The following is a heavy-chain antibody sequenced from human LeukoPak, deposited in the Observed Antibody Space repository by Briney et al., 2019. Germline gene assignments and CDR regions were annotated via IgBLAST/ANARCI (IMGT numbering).Heavy chain of an antibody. CDR3: VRDDSSHFDY. CDR1: GFTFRSYW. J-gene: IGHJ4*02. CDR2: INRDGSST. V-gene: IGHV3-74*01. Sequence: GGSLRRSCAASGFTFRSYWMHWVRQAPGKGLVWVSRINRDGSSTNYADSVKGRFTISRDNAKNTLYLQMNSLRAEDTAVYYCVRDDSSHFDYWGQGALVTVSS. D-gene: IGHD6-13*01.